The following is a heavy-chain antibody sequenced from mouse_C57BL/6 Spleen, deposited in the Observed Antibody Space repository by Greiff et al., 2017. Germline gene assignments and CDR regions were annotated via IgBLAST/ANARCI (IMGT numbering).Heavy chain of an antibody. Sequence: EVQLQESGPELVKPGASVKIPCKASGYTFTDYNMDWVKQSHGKSLEWIGDINPNNGGTIYNQKFKGKDTLTVDKSSSTAYMELRSLTSEDTAVYYCARRLRDWYFDVWGTGTTVTVSS. CDR3: ARRLRDWYFDV. CDR1: GYTFTDYN. D-gene: IGHD1-1*01. CDR2: INPNNGGT. V-gene: IGHV1-18*01. J-gene: IGHJ1*03.